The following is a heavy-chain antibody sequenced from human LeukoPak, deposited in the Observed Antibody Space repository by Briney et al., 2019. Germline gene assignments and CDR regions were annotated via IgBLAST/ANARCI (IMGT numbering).Heavy chain of an antibody. CDR3: ARDRIAARPWNWFDP. J-gene: IGHJ5*02. Sequence: ASVKVSCKASGYTFTAYYMHWVRQAPGQGLEWMGWINPNSGGTNYAQKFQGRVTMTRDTSISTAYMELSRLRSDDTAVYYCARDRIAARPWNWFDPWGQGTLVTVSS. CDR1: GYTFTAYY. D-gene: IGHD6-6*01. CDR2: INPNSGGT. V-gene: IGHV1-2*02.